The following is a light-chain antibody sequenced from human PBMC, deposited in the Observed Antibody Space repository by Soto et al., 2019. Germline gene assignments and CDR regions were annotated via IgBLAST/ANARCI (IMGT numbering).Light chain of an antibody. J-gene: IGKJ1*01. CDR1: QNIARY. V-gene: IGKV1-39*01. CDR2: GAS. CDR3: QQSFSSRWT. Sequence: DIQMTQSPSSLSASVGDRVSITCRASQNIARYLSWYQQKPGKAPMLLIYGASTLQGGVPSRFSGSGSGTDFTLTIDSLEPEDFATYYCQQSFSSRWTSGQVTKVDIK.